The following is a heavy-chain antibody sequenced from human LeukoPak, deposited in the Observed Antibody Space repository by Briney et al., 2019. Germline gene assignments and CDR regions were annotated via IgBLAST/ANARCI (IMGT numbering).Heavy chain of an antibody. D-gene: IGHD6-19*01. J-gene: IGHJ4*02. V-gene: IGHV4-59*01. CDR1: GGSISSYY. CDR2: IYYSGST. CDR3: AGARGWSNYYFDY. Sequence: SETLSLTCTVSGGSISSYYWSWIRQPPGKGLEWIGYIYYSGSTDYNPSLKSRVTISVDTSKNKFSLKLSSVTAADTAVYFCAGARGWSNYYFDYWGQGTLVTVSS.